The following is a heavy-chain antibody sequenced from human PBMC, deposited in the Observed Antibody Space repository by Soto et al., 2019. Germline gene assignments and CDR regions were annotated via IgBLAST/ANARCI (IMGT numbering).Heavy chain of an antibody. J-gene: IGHJ6*02. Sequence: GESLKISCKGSGYSFTSYWIGWVRQMPGKGLEWMGIIYPGDSDTRYSPSFQGQVTISADKSISTAYLQWSSLKASDTAMYYCARARTDIVVVPAAYYYGMDVWGQGTTVTVSS. V-gene: IGHV5-51*01. CDR2: IYPGDSDT. CDR3: ARARTDIVVVPAAYYYGMDV. D-gene: IGHD2-2*01. CDR1: GYSFTSYW.